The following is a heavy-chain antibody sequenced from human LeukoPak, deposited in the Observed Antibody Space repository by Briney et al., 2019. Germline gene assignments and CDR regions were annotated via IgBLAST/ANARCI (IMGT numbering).Heavy chain of an antibody. J-gene: IGHJ4*02. Sequence: PSETLSLTCTVSGGSISSSIHYWGWIRQPPGKGLEWIGSIYYSGSTYYNPSLKGRVTIFVDTSKSQFSLKLRSLTAADTAVYYCARLPDCSSTTCLNDKWGQGTLVTVSS. V-gene: IGHV4-39*01. CDR1: GGSISSSIHY. CDR2: IYYSGST. D-gene: IGHD2-2*01. CDR3: ARLPDCSSTTCLNDK.